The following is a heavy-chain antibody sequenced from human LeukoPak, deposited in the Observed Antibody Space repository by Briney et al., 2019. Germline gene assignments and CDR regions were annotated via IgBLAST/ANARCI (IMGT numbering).Heavy chain of an antibody. D-gene: IGHD1-26*01. CDR3: VRVWDSGSYYLGYFDY. J-gene: IGHJ4*02. V-gene: IGHV3-72*01. Sequence: GGSLRLSCAASGFTFSDHYMDWVRQAPGKGLEWVGRIRNKANSYTTEYAASVKGRFTISRDDSRNSLYLQMNSLKGEDTAVYYCVRVWDSGSYYLGYFDYWGQGTMVTVSS. CDR2: IRNKANSYTT. CDR1: GFTFSDHY.